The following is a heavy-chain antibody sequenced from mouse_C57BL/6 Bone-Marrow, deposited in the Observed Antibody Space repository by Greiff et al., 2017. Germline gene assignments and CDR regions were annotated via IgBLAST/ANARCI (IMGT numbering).Heavy chain of an antibody. Sequence: EVQVVESGGGLVKPGGSLKLSCAASGFTFSSYAMSWVRQTPEKRLEWVATISDGGSYTYYPDNVKGRFTISRDNAKNNLYLQMSHLKSEDPAMYYCAREEEVPYYWGQGTSVTVSS. J-gene: IGHJ4*01. CDR2: ISDGGSYT. D-gene: IGHD2-14*01. V-gene: IGHV5-4*01. CDR1: GFTFSSYA. CDR3: AREEEVPYY.